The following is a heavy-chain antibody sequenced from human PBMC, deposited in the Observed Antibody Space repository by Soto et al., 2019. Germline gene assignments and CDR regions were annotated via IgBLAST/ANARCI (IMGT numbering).Heavy chain of an antibody. CDR3: AKGFRDEEYSSSWYAFDI. J-gene: IGHJ3*02. CDR2: ISWDGGST. V-gene: IGHV3-43D*03. D-gene: IGHD6-13*01. Sequence: GGSLRLSCAASGFTFDDYAMHWVRQAPGKGLEWVSLISWDGGSTYYADSVKGRFTISRDNSKNSLYLQMNSLRAEDTALYYCAKGFRDEEYSSSWYAFDIWGQGTMVTVSS. CDR1: GFTFDDYA.